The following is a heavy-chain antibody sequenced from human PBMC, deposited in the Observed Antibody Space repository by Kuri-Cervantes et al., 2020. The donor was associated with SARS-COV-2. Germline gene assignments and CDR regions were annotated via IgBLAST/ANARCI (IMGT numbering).Heavy chain of an antibody. CDR1: GFTFSNYS. Sequence: GESLKISWAASGFTFSNYSMNWVRQAPVKRLEWVSSISSSSSYIYYADSVKGRFTISRDNAKNSLYLQMNSLRAEDTAVYYCARGKLGISDYWGQGTLVTVSS. J-gene: IGHJ4*02. D-gene: IGHD7-27*01. CDR2: ISSSSSYI. V-gene: IGHV3-21*01. CDR3: ARGKLGISDY.